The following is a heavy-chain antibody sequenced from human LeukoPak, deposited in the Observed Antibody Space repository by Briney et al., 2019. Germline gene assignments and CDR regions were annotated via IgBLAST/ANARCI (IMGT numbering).Heavy chain of an antibody. CDR2: IYPGDSDT. CDR1: GYSFTSYW. Sequence: PGESLEISCKGSGYSFTSYWLVWVRQIPGKGPGWMGIIYPGDSDTRYSPSFQGQVTISADKSMNTAYLQWSSLKASDTAMYYCARRTGTSGWYSLDYWGQGTLATVSS. J-gene: IGHJ4*02. CDR3: ARRTGTSGWYSLDY. V-gene: IGHV5-51*01. D-gene: IGHD6-19*01.